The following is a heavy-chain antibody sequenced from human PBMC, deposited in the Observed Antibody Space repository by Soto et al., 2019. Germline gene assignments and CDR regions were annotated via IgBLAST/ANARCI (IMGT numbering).Heavy chain of an antibody. Sequence: PSETLSLTCTVSGGSISSYYWSWIRQPPGKGLEWIGYIYYSGSTNYNPSLKSRVTISVDTSKNQFSLKLSSVTAADTAVYYCARGDSGYEKSPFDYWGQGTLVTVSS. J-gene: IGHJ4*02. V-gene: IGHV4-59*08. CDR2: IYYSGST. D-gene: IGHD5-12*01. CDR1: GGSISSYY. CDR3: ARGDSGYEKSPFDY.